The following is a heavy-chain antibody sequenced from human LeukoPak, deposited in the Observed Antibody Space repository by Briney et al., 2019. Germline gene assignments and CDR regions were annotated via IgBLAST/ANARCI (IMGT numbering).Heavy chain of an antibody. CDR1: GYMFTAYY. CDR2: LNTNSGGA. V-gene: IGHV1-2*06. J-gene: IGHJ4*02. CDR3: ASYDPDY. Sequence: ASVRVSCKTSGYMFTAYYIQWVRQAPGQGLEWMGRLNTNSGGADYAQKFQGGLTMTRDTSISTGYMELTGLTSDDTAVYYVASYDPDYWGQGTLVIVSS. D-gene: IGHD3-22*01.